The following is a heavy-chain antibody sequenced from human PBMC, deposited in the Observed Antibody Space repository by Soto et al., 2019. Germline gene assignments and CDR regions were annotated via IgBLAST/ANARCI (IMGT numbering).Heavy chain of an antibody. J-gene: IGHJ4*02. Sequence: EVQLLESGGDLVQPGGSLRLSCAASGFTFSIYGTTWVRQAPGKGLEWVSYITGSGGGAYYADSVKGRFTISRDNSKSTLYLQMDSLRDDDRAIYYCAREIRVAGRRNYFDYWGQGTLVTVSS. CDR3: AREIRVAGRRNYFDY. CDR1: GFTFSIYG. V-gene: IGHV3-23*01. CDR2: ITGSGGGA. D-gene: IGHD6-19*01.